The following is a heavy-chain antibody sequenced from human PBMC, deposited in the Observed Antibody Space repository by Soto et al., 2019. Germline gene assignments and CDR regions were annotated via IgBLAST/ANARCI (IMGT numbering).Heavy chain of an antibody. CDR2: ISRSGGRS. D-gene: IGHD3-16*01. Sequence: GGSLRLSCAASGVTFSNYAMTWVRQGPGKGLEWVSGISRSGGRSYYADSVKGRFTISRDNSKSTLYLQMNSLRAEDTAVYYCAKAYFVWSSEQPYYFDYWGQGTLVTVSS. V-gene: IGHV3-23*01. J-gene: IGHJ4*02. CDR3: AKAYFVWSSEQPYYFDY. CDR1: GVTFSNYA.